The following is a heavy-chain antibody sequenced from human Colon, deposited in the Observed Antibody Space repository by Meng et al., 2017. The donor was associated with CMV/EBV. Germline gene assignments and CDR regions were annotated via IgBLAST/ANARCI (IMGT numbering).Heavy chain of an antibody. CDR1: GFTFSTYA. J-gene: IGHJ4*02. CDR2: ISGSDGRT. D-gene: IGHD2-21*01. V-gene: IGHV3-23*01. CDR3: AKDGLSFCGGNCYHYIDD. Sequence: GESLKISCAASGFTFSTYAMNWVRQAPGEGLEWISIISGSDGRTHYADSVKGRFTISRDNSKNTLYLQMNNLRAEDTAIYYCAKDGLSFCGGNCYHYIDDRGRGTLVTVSS.